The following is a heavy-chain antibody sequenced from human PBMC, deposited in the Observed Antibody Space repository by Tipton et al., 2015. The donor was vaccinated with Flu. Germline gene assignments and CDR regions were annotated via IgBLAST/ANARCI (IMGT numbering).Heavy chain of an antibody. CDR2: ISYSGST. D-gene: IGHD2-15*01. CDR3: ARDSRLPRDDAFDI. J-gene: IGHJ3*02. Sequence: TLSLTCTVSGGSISTSSDFWGWIRQPPGKGLEWIGSISYSGSTYYNPSLKSRVTISVDTSKNQFSLKLSSVTAADTAVYYGARDSRLPRDDAFDIWGRGTLVTVSS. CDR1: GGSISTSSDF. V-gene: IGHV4-39*07.